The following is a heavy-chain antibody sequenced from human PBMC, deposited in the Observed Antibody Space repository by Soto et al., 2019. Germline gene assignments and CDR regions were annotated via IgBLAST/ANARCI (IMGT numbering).Heavy chain of an antibody. CDR1: GFTFSSYS. Sequence: EVQLVESGGGLVKPGGSLRLSCAASGFTFSSYSMNWVRQAPGKGLEWVSSISSSSSYIYYADSVKGRFTISRDDAKNSLYLQMNSLRAEDTAVYYCARVSLGSGWYWYFDLWVRGTLVTVSS. J-gene: IGHJ2*01. V-gene: IGHV3-21*01. D-gene: IGHD6-19*01. CDR2: ISSSSSYI. CDR3: ARVSLGSGWYWYFDL.